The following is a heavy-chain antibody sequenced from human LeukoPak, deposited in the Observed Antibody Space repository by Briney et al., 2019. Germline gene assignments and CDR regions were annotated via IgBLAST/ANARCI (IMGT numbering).Heavy chain of an antibody. D-gene: IGHD3-22*01. J-gene: IGHJ4*02. CDR1: GFTFINYN. V-gene: IGHV3-21*01. CDR2: ISSNGRHI. CDR3: ARDRGFYDTTGTFDY. Sequence: GGSLRLSCAAAGFTFINYNMNWVRQAPGKGLEWVSYISSNGRHIHYADSMRGRFTISRDNAKNSLYLQLNSLRAEDTAVYYCARDRGFYDTTGTFDYWGLGTLVTVSS.